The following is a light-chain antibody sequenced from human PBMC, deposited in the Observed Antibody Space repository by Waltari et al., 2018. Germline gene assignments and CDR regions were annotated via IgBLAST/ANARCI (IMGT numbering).Light chain of an antibody. J-gene: IGKJ3*01. CDR2: AAS. CDR3: QHYYSHPLT. CDR1: QDISSL. V-gene: IGKV1-16*01. Sequence: DIQMTQSPSSLSASVGDRVIISCRASQDISSLLNWFQLKSGESPKTLIYAASNLESGVPSRFSGSRSGTQFTLTISSLQPEDFATYYCQHYYSHPLTFGAGTKVD.